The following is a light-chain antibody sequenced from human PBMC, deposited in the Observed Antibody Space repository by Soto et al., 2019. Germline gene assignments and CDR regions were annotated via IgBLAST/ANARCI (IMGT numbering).Light chain of an antibody. Sequence: DIQMTQSPSTLSASIGDRVTITCRTSQSVDSWLAWYQQKPGKAPKLLIYKASSLQTGFPSRFSGSGSGTEFTLTISSLQPDDFATYYCQHYNDYSRMFGQGTKVEIK. CDR3: QHYNDYSRM. CDR2: KAS. V-gene: IGKV1-5*03. CDR1: QSVDSW. J-gene: IGKJ1*01.